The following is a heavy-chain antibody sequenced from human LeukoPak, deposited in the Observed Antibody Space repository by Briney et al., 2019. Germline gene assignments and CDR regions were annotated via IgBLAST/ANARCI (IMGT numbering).Heavy chain of an antibody. CDR2: ISNSGSST. CDR3: ARGRDGYNSGAFDI. D-gene: IGHD5-24*01. J-gene: IGHJ3*02. CDR1: GFTFNDYY. V-gene: IGHV3-11*04. Sequence: GGSLGLSCAASGFTFNDYYMRWIPQAPGKGLEWVSYISNSGSSTYYADSVKGRFTISRDIAKNSLYLQMNSLRAEDTAVYSCARGRDGYNSGAFDIWGQGTMVTVSS.